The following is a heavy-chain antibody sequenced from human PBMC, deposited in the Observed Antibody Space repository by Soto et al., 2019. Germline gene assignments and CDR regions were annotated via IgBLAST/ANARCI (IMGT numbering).Heavy chain of an antibody. Sequence: PGGSLRLSCATSGFTFTNYAMTWVRQGPGKGLEWVSSISAGGVSTYFADSVKGRFTISRDNSKNTLFLHMNSLRAEDTAVYYCAKTYCGYSGYIQSWGQGTLVTVSS. CDR1: GFTFTNYA. CDR3: AKTYCGYSGYIQS. J-gene: IGHJ5*02. D-gene: IGHD5-12*01. CDR2: ISAGGVST. V-gene: IGHV3-23*01.